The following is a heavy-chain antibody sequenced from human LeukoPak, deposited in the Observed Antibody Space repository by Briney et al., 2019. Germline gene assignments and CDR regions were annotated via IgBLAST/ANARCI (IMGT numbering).Heavy chain of an antibody. V-gene: IGHV4-34*01. CDR1: GGSFRGYY. D-gene: IGHD5-12*01. J-gene: IGHJ4*02. Sequence: SETLSLTCAVYGGSFRGYYWSWIRQPPGKGLEWIGEINHSGITNYNPSLKSRVTISVDTSKNQFSLKLNSVTAVDTALYSCARAATDSGYDWTTFDYWGQGTLVTVSS. CDR3: ARAATDSGYDWTTFDY. CDR2: INHSGIT.